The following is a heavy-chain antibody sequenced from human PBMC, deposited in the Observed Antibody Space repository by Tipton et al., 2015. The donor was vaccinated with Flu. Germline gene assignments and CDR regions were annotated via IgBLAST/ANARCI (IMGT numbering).Heavy chain of an antibody. CDR3: ARMDYYFLTGSRAFDI. CDR2: IYDSGST. CDR1: GGSIPTYY. J-gene: IGHJ3*02. D-gene: IGHD3-9*01. V-gene: IGHV4-59*08. Sequence: TLSLTCTVSGGSIPTYYWSWIRQPPGKGLEWIGYIYDSGSTNYNPSLRSQVTISVDTSKSQFSLTLTSVTAADTAVYFCARMDYYFLTGSRAFDIWGEGTMGTVSP.